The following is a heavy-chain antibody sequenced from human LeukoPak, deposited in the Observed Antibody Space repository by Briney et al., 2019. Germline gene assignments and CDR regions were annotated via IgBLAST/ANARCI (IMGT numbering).Heavy chain of an antibody. CDR2: IDPNSGGT. D-gene: IGHD6-19*01. J-gene: IGHJ6*03. Sequence: ASVKVSCKASGYTFTGYYMHWVRQAPGQGLEWMGWIDPNSGGTNYAQKLQGRVTMTTDTSTSTAYMELRSLRSDDTAVYYCARDSSGWYGDYYYYMDVWGKGTTVTVSS. CDR3: ARDSSGWYGDYYYYMDV. V-gene: IGHV1-2*02. CDR1: GYTFTGYY.